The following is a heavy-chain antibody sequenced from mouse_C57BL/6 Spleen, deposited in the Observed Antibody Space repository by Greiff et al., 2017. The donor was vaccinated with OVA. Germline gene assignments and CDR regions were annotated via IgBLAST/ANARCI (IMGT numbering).Heavy chain of an antibody. CDR1: GSPFPSSW. V-gene: IGHV1-64*01. J-gene: IGHJ4*01. CDR3: ARHYLRYYYAMDY. Sequence: VQLQQPGATLVKPGASVKFSSKASGSPFPSSWMHWLKRRPGQGLAWIGMFHPISGRTNYNEKFKSKATLTVDKSSSTAYMQLSSLTSEDSAVYYCARHYLRYYYAMDYWGQGTSVTVSS. D-gene: IGHD5-5*01. CDR2: FHPISGRT.